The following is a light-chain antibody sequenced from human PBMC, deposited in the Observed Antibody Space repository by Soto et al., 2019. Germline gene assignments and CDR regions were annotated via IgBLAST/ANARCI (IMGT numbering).Light chain of an antibody. V-gene: IGKV1-17*01. J-gene: IGKJ1*01. Sequence: QMTQSPSTLSASVGDRVTITCRASQSIGKHLNWYQQKPGKAPKFLIYGASTLQSGVPSRFTGSGSGTEFTLTISSLQPEDFATYYCLQHNSYPWTFGQGTKVDIK. CDR2: GAS. CDR3: LQHNSYPWT. CDR1: QSIGKH.